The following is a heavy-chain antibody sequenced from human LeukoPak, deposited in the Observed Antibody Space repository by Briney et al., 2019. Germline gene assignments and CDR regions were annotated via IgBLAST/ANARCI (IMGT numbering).Heavy chain of an antibody. D-gene: IGHD3-22*01. CDR2: ISSSSSTI. V-gene: IGHV3-48*02. CDR3: ARSFGYYYDSSGQFVY. J-gene: IGHJ4*02. Sequence: GGSLRLSCAASGFTFSSYSMNWVRQAPGKGLEWVSYISSSSSTIYYADSVKGRFTISRDNAKNSLYLQMNSLRDEDTAVYYCARSFGYYYDSSGQFVYWGQGTLVTVSS. CDR1: GFTFSSYS.